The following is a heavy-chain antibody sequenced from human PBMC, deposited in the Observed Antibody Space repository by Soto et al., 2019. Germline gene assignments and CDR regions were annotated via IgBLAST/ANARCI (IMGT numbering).Heavy chain of an antibody. CDR3: AKNRESCRPNYYNVDV. Sequence: LCCVAFLLTVRNYAMRSVRQAPGKGLERASILRGSGESTFYSDALKGLLTIPSDNSKNSLYLQMNSLRAEDTAVYYCAKNRESCRPNYYNVDVLGQGTTVTVAS. CDR2: LRGSGEST. J-gene: IGHJ6*02. V-gene: IGHV3-23*01. CDR1: LLTVRNYA.